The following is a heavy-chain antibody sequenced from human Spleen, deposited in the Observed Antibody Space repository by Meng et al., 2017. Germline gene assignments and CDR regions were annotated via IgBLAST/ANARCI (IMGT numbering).Heavy chain of an antibody. CDR2: ISYDGSNK. CDR3: ARDGDYGGNGRDFQH. CDR1: GFTFSSYA. Sequence: GGSLRLSCAASGFTFSSYAMHWVRQAPGKGLEWVALISYDGSNKYYADSVKGRFTISRDNSKNTLYLQMNSLRPDDTAVYYCARDGDYGGNGRDFQHWGQGTLVTVSS. V-gene: IGHV3-30*04. D-gene: IGHD4-23*01. J-gene: IGHJ1*01.